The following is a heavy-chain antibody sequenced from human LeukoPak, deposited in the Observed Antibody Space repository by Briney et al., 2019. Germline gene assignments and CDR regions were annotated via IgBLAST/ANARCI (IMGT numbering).Heavy chain of an antibody. Sequence: GASVKVSCKASGGTFSSYAISWVRQAPGQGLEWMGGLIPIFGTANYAQKFQGRVTITTDESTSTAYMELSSLRSEDTAVYYCARDGSPTVTTYPYNWFDPWGQGTLVTVSS. CDR3: ARDGSPTVTTYPYNWFDP. V-gene: IGHV1-69*05. D-gene: IGHD4-17*01. CDR2: LIPIFGTA. CDR1: GGTFSSYA. J-gene: IGHJ5*02.